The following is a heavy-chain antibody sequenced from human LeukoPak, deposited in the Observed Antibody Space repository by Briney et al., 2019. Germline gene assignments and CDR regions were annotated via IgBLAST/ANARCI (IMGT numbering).Heavy chain of an antibody. V-gene: IGHV3-30*14. CDR2: ISYDGNNK. J-gene: IGHJ5*02. CDR3: AKGLDAYNDH. Sequence: GRSLRLSCAASGFTFSSYAMHWVRQAPGKGLEWVAFISYDGNNKYSADSVKGRFTISRDNSKNTLYLQMNSLRPEDTAVYFCAKGLDAYNDHWGQGTMVIVYS. CDR1: GFTFSSYA. D-gene: IGHD5-24*01.